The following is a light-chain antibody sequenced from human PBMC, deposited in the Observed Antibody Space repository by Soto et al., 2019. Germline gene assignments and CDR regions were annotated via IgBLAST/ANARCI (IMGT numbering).Light chain of an antibody. V-gene: IGLV1-40*01. CDR2: AHT. J-gene: IGLJ1*01. CDR3: SSYTSTNTLV. CDR1: GSNIGVGYE. Sequence: QSVLTQPPSVSGAPGQRVTIPCTGSGSNIGVGYEVHWYQQLPGTAPKLLIYAHTNRPSGVSNRFSGSKSGNTASLTISGLQAEDEADYYCSSYTSTNTLVFGTGTKVTVL.